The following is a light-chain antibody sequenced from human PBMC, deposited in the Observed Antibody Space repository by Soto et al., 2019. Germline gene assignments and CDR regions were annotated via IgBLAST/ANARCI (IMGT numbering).Light chain of an antibody. CDR2: GAS. V-gene: IGKV3-20*01. CDR3: QQNGSSPGT. J-gene: IGKJ1*01. Sequence: IVLTQSPGTLSLSPGERATLSCRASQSVSSSYLAWYQQKPGQAPRLLIFGASIRDTGLPDRFSGSGSGTDFTLTISRLEPEDFAVYSCQQNGSSPGTFGQGTKVDIK. CDR1: QSVSSSY.